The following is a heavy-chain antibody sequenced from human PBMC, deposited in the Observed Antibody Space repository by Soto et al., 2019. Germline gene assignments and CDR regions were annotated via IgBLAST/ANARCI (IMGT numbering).Heavy chain of an antibody. J-gene: IGHJ6*02. V-gene: IGHV1-58*01. D-gene: IGHD6-6*01. CDR2: IVVGSGNT. CDR1: GFTFTSSA. Sequence: SVKVSCKASGFTFTSSAVQWVRQARGQRLEWIGWIVVGSGNTNYAQRFQERVTITRDMSTSTAYMELSSLRSEDTAVYYCAADEPIAARPWSYYYYGMDVWGQGTTVTVSS. CDR3: AADEPIAARPWSYYYYGMDV.